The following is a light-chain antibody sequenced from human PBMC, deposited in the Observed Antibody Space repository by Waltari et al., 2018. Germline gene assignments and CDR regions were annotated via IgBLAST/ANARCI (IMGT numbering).Light chain of an antibody. CDR3: QQGSIWPLT. CDR1: ESIATH. J-gene: IGKJ4*01. Sequence: EIVLTQSPAPLSLSPGDRATLSCRASESIATHLAWFRQNPGQPPRLLIYDASTRATGIPARFSGSGFGTDFTLTISSLDPEDFAVYYCQQGSIWPLTFGGGTKVEIK. CDR2: DAS. V-gene: IGKV3-11*01.